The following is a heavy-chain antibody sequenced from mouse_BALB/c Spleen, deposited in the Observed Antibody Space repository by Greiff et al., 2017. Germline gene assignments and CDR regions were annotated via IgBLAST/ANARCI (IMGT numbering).Heavy chain of an antibody. CDR2: IDPANGNT. J-gene: IGHJ2*01. Sequence: EVHLVESGAELVKPGASVKLSCTASGFNIKDTYMHWVKQRPEQGLEWIGRIDPANGNTKYDPKFQGKATITADTSSNTAYLQLSSLTSEDTAVYYCANWDFDYWGQGTTLTVSS. V-gene: IGHV14-3*02. CDR3: ANWDFDY. D-gene: IGHD4-1*01. CDR1: GFNIKDTY.